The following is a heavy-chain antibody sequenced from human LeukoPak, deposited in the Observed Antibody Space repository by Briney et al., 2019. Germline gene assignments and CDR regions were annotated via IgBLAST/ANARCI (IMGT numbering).Heavy chain of an antibody. CDR1: GFTFSSYA. CDR3: ARDPGYFQH. V-gene: IGHV3-7*01. J-gene: IGHJ1*01. Sequence: GGSLRLSCAASGFTFSSYAMSWVRQAPGKGLEWVANIKQDGSEKYYVDSVKGLFTISRDNAKNSLYLQMNSLRAEDTAVYYCARDPGYFQHWGQGTLVTVSS. CDR2: IKQDGSEK.